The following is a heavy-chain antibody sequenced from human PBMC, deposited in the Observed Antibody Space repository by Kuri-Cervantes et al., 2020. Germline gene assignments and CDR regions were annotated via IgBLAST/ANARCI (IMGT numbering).Heavy chain of an antibody. Sequence: ASVKVSCKASGYTFTVYYMHWVRQAPGQGLEWMGWINPNSGGTNYAQKFQGRVTMTRDTSISTAYMELSRLRSDDTAVYYCARDPYYYDSSGYYYRPPFDYWGQGTLVTVSS. D-gene: IGHD3-22*01. CDR1: GYTFTVYY. CDR2: INPNSGGT. CDR3: ARDPYYYDSSGYYYRPPFDY. J-gene: IGHJ4*02. V-gene: IGHV1-2*02.